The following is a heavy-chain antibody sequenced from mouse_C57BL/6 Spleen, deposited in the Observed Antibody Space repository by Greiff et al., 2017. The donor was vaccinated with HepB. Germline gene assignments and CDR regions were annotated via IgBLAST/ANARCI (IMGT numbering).Heavy chain of an antibody. Sequence: QVHVKQPGAELVKPGASVKMSCKASGYTFTSYWITWVKQRPGQGLEWIGDIYPGSGSTNYNEKFKSKATLTVDTSSSTAYMQLSSLTSEDSAVYYCAVYDYDDYAMDYWGQGTSVTVSS. CDR1: GYTFTSYW. CDR3: AVYDYDDYAMDY. J-gene: IGHJ4*01. CDR2: IYPGSGST. V-gene: IGHV1-55*01. D-gene: IGHD2-4*01.